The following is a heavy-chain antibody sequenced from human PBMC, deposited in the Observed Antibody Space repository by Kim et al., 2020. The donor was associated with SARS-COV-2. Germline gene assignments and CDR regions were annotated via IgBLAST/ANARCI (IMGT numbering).Heavy chain of an antibody. V-gene: IGHV3-48*02. CDR3: ARGKYCSGTTCTNWFDP. CDR1: GFTFSSIS. D-gene: IGHD2-2*01. Sequence: GGSLRLSCAASGFTFSSISMNWVRQAPGKGLEWVSSISTSSTNIYYADSVKGRFTISRDDAKNSLYLQMNSLRDEDTAVYYCARGKYCSGTTCTNWFDPWGQGTLVTVSS. CDR2: ISTSSTNI. J-gene: IGHJ5*02.